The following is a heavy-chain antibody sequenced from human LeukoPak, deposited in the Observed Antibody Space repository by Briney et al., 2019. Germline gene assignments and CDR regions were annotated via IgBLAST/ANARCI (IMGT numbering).Heavy chain of an antibody. CDR3: AKDGRARYFDWFSYYFDY. CDR2: ISGSAGST. J-gene: IGHJ4*02. CDR1: GFTFSSYA. V-gene: IGHV3-23*01. D-gene: IGHD3-9*01. Sequence: PGGSLRLSCAASGFTFSSYAMSWVRQAPGKGLEWVSAISGSAGSTYYADSVKGRFTISRDNSKNTLYLQMNSLGAEDTAVYFCAKDGRARYFDWFSYYFDYWGQGTLVTVSS.